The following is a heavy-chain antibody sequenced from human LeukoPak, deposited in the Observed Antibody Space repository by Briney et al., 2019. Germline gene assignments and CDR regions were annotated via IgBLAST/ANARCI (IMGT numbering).Heavy chain of an antibody. D-gene: IGHD4-17*01. V-gene: IGHV3-23*01. CDR2: ISGSGGST. CDR1: GFTFSSYA. Sequence: PGGSLRLSCAASGFTFSSYAMSWVRQAPGKGLEWVSAISGSGGSTYYADSVKGRFTISRDNSKNTLYLQMNSLRAEDTAVYYCAKDQELDYGDYPLGWDYWGQGTLVTASS. CDR3: AKDQELDYGDYPLGWDY. J-gene: IGHJ4*02.